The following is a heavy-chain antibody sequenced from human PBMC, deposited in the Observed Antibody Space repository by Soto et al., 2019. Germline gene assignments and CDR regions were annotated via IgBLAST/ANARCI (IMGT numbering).Heavy chain of an antibody. Sequence: PGGSLRLSCAASGFTFSSYAMHWVRQAPGKGLEWVAVISYDGSNKYYADPVKGRFTISRDNSKNTLYLQMNSLRAEDTAVYYCARGTLQLYSSGWYVPNYYYYGMDVWGQGTTVTVSS. CDR3: ARGTLQLYSSGWYVPNYYYYGMDV. CDR2: ISYDGSNK. D-gene: IGHD6-19*01. J-gene: IGHJ6*02. CDR1: GFTFSSYA. V-gene: IGHV3-30-3*01.